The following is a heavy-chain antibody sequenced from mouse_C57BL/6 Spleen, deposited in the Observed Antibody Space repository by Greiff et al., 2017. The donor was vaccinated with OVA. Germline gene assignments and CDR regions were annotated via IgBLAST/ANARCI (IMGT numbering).Heavy chain of an antibody. V-gene: IGHV1-5*01. CDR3: TRATVVATPFDY. J-gene: IGHJ2*01. CDR1: GYTFTSYW. D-gene: IGHD1-1*01. Sequence: EVKLQQSGTVLARPGASVKMSCKTSGYTFTSYWMHWVKQRPGQGLEWIGAIYPGNSDTSYNQKFKGKAKLTAVTSASTAYMELSSLTNEDSAVYDCTRATVVATPFDYWGQGTTLTVSS. CDR2: IYPGNSDT.